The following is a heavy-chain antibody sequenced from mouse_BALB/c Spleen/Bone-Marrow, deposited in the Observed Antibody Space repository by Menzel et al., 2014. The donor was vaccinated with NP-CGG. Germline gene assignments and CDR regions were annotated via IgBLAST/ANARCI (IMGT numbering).Heavy chain of an antibody. CDR3: ARTSNYVDFDY. J-gene: IGHJ2*01. CDR1: GFSLTSYG. V-gene: IGHV2-4-1*01. Sequence: VKVVESGPGLVQPSQSLSITCTVSGFSLTSYGVHWVRQSPGKGLEWLGAIWSGEGSDYNAAFISRLSITKDNSKSQVFLKMFSLQVDDTAIYNCARTSNYVDFDYWGQGTTLTVSS. CDR2: IWSGEGS. D-gene: IGHD2-5*01.